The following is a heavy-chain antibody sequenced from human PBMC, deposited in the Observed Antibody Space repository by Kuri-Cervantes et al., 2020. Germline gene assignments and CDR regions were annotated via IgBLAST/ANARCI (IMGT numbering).Heavy chain of an antibody. CDR1: GFTFSSYW. D-gene: IGHD3-22*01. CDR2: ISYDGSNK. Sequence: GGSLRLSCAASGFTFSSYWMSWVRQAPGKGLEWVAVISYDGSNKYYADSVKGRFTISRDNSKNTLYLQMNSLRAEDTAVYYCAKDHSSDYYYFDYWGQGTLVTVSS. J-gene: IGHJ4*02. V-gene: IGHV3-30*18. CDR3: AKDHSSDYYYFDY.